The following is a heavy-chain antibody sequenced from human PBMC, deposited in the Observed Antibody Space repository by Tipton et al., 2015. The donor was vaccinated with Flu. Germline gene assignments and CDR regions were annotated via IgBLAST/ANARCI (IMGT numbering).Heavy chain of an antibody. CDR3: ATPHSSSWWNYFDY. CDR2: IYYSGST. CDR1: GGSISSSSYY. Sequence: TLSLTCTVSGGSISSSSYYWGWIRQPPGKGLEWIGSIYYSGSTYYNPSLKSRVTISVDTSKNQSSLKLSSVTAADTAVYYCATPHSSSWWNYFDYWGQGTLVTVSS. J-gene: IGHJ4*02. D-gene: IGHD6-13*01. V-gene: IGHV4-39*07.